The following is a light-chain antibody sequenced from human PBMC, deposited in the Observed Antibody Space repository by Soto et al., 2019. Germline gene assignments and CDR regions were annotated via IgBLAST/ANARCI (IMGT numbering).Light chain of an antibody. CDR3: SSDTSSSTL. CDR1: SSDVGGYNY. V-gene: IGLV2-14*01. Sequence: QSALTQPASVSGSPGQSITISCTGTSSDVGGYNYVSWYQQHPGKAPKLMIYAVTDRPSGVSSRFSGSKSGNTASLTISGLQAEDEADYYCSSDTSSSTLFGTGTKVTVL. CDR2: AVT. J-gene: IGLJ1*01.